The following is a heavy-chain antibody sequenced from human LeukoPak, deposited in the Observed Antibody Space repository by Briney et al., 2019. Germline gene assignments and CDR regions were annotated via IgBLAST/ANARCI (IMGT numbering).Heavy chain of an antibody. Sequence: PGGSLRLSCAASGFTFSSYAMHWVRQAPGKGLEWVAVISYDGRNKYYADSVKGRFTISRDNSKNTLYLQMNSLRAEDTAVYYCGRRLDYWGQGTLVTVSS. V-gene: IGHV3-30*04. CDR3: GRRLDY. CDR2: ISYDGRNK. J-gene: IGHJ4*02. CDR1: GFTFSSYA. D-gene: IGHD6-6*01.